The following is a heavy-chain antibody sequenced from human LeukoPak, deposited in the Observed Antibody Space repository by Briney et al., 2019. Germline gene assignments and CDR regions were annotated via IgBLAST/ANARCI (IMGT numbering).Heavy chain of an antibody. Sequence: TGGSLRLSCAASGFSFNNYAMVWVRQTPGKGLEWVSGISGSGDNTYYADSVKGRFTISRDNSKNTLYVQVNSLGTEDTAAYYCAKGSYYDSSGSFYFDYWGQGTLVTVSS. CDR3: AKGSYYDSSGSFYFDY. CDR2: ISGSGDNT. J-gene: IGHJ4*02. V-gene: IGHV3-23*01. D-gene: IGHD3-22*01. CDR1: GFSFNNYA.